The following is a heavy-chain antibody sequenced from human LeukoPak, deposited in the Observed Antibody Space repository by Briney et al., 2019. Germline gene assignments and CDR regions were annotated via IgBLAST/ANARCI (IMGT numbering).Heavy chain of an antibody. CDR1: GFTVSSNY. Sequence: GGSLRLSCAASGFTVSSNYMSWVRQAPGKGLEWVSVIYSGGSTYYADSVKGRFTISRDNSKNTLYLQMNSLRAEDTAVYYCAREFYSSPYGMDVWGQGTTVTVSS. CDR2: IYSGGST. J-gene: IGHJ6*02. D-gene: IGHD6-13*01. CDR3: AREFYSSPYGMDV. V-gene: IGHV3-66*01.